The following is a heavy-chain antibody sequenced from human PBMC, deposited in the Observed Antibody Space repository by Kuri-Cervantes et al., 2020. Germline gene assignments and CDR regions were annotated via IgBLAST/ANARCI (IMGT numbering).Heavy chain of an antibody. CDR2: IKSKTDGGTT. V-gene: IGHV3-15*01. Sequence: GESLKISCAASGFTFSNAWMSWVRQAPGKGLEWVGRIKSKTDGGTTDYAAPVKGRFTISRDDSKNTLYLQMNSLRAEDTAVYYCARDLGQLWVSWGQGTLVTVSS. D-gene: IGHD3-16*01. CDR1: GFTFSNAW. J-gene: IGHJ4*02. CDR3: ARDLGQLWVS.